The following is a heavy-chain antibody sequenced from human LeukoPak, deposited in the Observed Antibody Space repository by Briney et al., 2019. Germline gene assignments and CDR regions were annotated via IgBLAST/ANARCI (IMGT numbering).Heavy chain of an antibody. V-gene: IGHV5-51*01. Sequence: GESLKISCKGSGYSFTSYWIGWVRQMPGKGLEWMGIIYPGDSGTRYSPSFQGQVTISADKSISTAYLQWSSLKASDTAMYYCARHPYYYDSSGYYNWFDPWGQGTLVTVSS. CDR2: IYPGDSGT. CDR1: GYSFTSYW. CDR3: ARHPYYYDSSGYYNWFDP. D-gene: IGHD3-22*01. J-gene: IGHJ5*02.